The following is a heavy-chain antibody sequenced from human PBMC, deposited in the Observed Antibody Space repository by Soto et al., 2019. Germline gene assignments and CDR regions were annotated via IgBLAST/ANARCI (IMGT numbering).Heavy chain of an antibody. J-gene: IGHJ4*02. V-gene: IGHV1-69*01. Sequence: QVQLVQAGAEVKKPGSSVKVSCKASGGPFSSYAISWVRQAPGQGLEWMGGIIPIFGTANYAQKFQGRVTITADESTSTAYMELSSLRSEDTAVYYCARGRYSSSWYHHDYWGQGTLVTVSS. D-gene: IGHD6-13*01. CDR3: ARGRYSSSWYHHDY. CDR2: IIPIFGTA. CDR1: GGPFSSYA.